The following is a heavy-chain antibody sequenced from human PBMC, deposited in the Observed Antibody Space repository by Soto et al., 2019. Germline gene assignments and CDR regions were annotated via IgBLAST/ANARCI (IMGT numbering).Heavy chain of an antibody. CDR2: ISHDGSNA. Sequence: PGGSLRLSCAAAGFIFRSYGVHWVRQAPGKGLEWVAVISHDGSNAYYADAVNGRFTISRDNAKNTVYLQMNSLRAEDTAVYYCAKQGIEVAGTDYFDYWGQGA. V-gene: IGHV3-30*18. CDR1: GFIFRSYG. CDR3: AKQGIEVAGTDYFDY. D-gene: IGHD6-19*01. J-gene: IGHJ4*02.